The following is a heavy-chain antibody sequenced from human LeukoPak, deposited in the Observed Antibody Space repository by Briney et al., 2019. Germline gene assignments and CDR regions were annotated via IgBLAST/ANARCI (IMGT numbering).Heavy chain of an antibody. D-gene: IGHD3-10*01. V-gene: IGHV5-10-1*01. J-gene: IGHJ3*02. Sequence: GASLRISCKGSGSIFTSYWISWVRQMPGEGVEWRGRIDPSDSYNNYRPSFQGHVTISADKSISTAYLQWSSLKASDTAMYYCARLRVRGVIGAFDIWGQGTMVTVSS. CDR3: ARLRVRGVIGAFDI. CDR2: IDPSDSYN. CDR1: GSIFTSYW.